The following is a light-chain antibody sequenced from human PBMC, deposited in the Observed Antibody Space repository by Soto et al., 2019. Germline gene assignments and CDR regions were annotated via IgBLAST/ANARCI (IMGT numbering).Light chain of an antibody. Sequence: EIVMTQSPATLSVSPGEGATLSCRTSQSVSSDLAWYQRKPGQAPRLLFSGASARAAGISARFSGSGSGTEFTLTISSLQSEDFAIYYCQQYNSWPPTFGQGTKV. J-gene: IGKJ1*01. V-gene: IGKV3-15*01. CDR3: QQYNSWPPT. CDR2: GAS. CDR1: QSVSSD.